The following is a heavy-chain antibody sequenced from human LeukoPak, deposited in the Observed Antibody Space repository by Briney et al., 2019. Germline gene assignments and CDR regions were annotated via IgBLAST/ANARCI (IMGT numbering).Heavy chain of an antibody. CDR1: GFTFSSYA. Sequence: QPGGSLRLSCAASGFTFSSYAMSWVRQAPGKGLEWVGFIRSKAYGGTTEYAASVKGRFTISRDDSKSIAYLQMNSLKTEDTAVYYCTRDEFGENDYWGQGTLVTVSS. V-gene: IGHV3-49*04. CDR2: IRSKAYGGTT. D-gene: IGHD3-10*01. CDR3: TRDEFGENDY. J-gene: IGHJ4*02.